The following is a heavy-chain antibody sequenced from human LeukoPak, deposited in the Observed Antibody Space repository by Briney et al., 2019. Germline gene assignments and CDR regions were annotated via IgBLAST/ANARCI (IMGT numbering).Heavy chain of an antibody. J-gene: IGHJ5*02. CDR2: INSDGSST. CDR1: GFTFSSYW. D-gene: IGHD6-13*01. CDR3: ARGLWSSSPEFGP. Sequence: GGSLRLSCAASGFTFSSYWMHWVRQAPGKWLVWVSRINSDGSSTSYADSVKGRFTVSRDNAKNTLYLQMNSLRAEDTAVYYCARGLWSSSPEFGPWGQGTLVTVSS. V-gene: IGHV3-74*01.